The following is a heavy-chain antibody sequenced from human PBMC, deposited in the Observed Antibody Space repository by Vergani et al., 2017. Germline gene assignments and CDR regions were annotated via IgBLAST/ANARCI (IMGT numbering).Heavy chain of an antibody. CDR1: FDSIRNLY. J-gene: IGHJ5*02. D-gene: IGHD3-22*01. CDR2: IHYSENT. V-gene: IGHV4-59*11. Sequence: QVPLQESGPGLVKSSETLSLTCSVSFDSIRNLYCNWIRQPPGKGLEWIGSIHYSENTNYNPSLKTRVTISVDTSKNQFSLTLTSMTAADTAVYYCARCFRDEGMIYGGTVENWFDPWGQGTLVTVSS. CDR3: ARCFRDEGMIYGGTVENWFDP.